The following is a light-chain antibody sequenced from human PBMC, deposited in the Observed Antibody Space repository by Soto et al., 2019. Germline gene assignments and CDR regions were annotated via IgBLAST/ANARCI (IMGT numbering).Light chain of an antibody. CDR2: DTS. CDR3: EPENSHPQA. J-gene: IGKJ1*01. V-gene: IGKV1-5*01. CDR1: QSVSDW. Sequence: WEGATRSCRASQSVSDWLAWYQQKPGNPPKLLIYDTSRLERAVPSRFSARGSGPEFTPTITVLQPWAHAAQYIEPENSHPQALGPGTKLDI.